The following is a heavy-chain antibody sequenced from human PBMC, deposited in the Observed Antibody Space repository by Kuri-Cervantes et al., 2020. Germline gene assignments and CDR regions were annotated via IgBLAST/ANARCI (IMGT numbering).Heavy chain of an antibody. CDR2: ISGNGGDI. CDR1: GFTFSNYA. D-gene: IGHD6-19*01. CDR3: AKDTSSGWNRGFDY. J-gene: IGHJ4*02. Sequence: GGSLRLSCAASGFTFSNYAMSWVRQGPGKGLEWVSGISGNGGDIDYADSVKGRFTISRDNSKNSLYLQMNSLRADDTALYYCAKDTSSGWNRGFDYWGQGALVTVSS. V-gene: IGHV3-23*01.